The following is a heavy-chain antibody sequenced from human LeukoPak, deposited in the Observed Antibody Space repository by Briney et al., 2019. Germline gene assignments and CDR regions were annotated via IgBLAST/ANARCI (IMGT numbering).Heavy chain of an antibody. CDR1: GGSISSSSYY. CDR3: ARLDGYNGYYFDY. V-gene: IGHV4-39*07. J-gene: IGHJ4*02. Sequence: SETLSLTCTVSGGSISSSSYYWGWIRQPPGKGLEWIGSIYYSGSTYYNPSLKSRVTISVDTSKNQFSLKLSSVTAADTAVYYCARLDGYNGYYFDYWGQGTLVTVSS. CDR2: IYYSGST. D-gene: IGHD5-24*01.